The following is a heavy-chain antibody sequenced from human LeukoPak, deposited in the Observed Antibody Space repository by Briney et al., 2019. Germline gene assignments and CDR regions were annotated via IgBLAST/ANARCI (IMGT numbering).Heavy chain of an antibody. V-gene: IGHV3-30*01. CDR1: GFTFSSYA. CDR3: ARAYGRWYKNAFDI. Sequence: TGGSLRLSCAASGFTFSSYATHWVRQAPGKGLEWVAVISYDGSNKYYADSVKGRFTISRDNSKNTLYLQMNSLRAEDTAVYYCARAYGRWYKNAFDIWGQGTMVTVSS. CDR2: ISYDGSNK. D-gene: IGHD4-23*01. J-gene: IGHJ3*02.